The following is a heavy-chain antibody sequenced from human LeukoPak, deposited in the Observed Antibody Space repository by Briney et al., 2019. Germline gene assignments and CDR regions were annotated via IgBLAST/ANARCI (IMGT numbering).Heavy chain of an antibody. D-gene: IGHD3-9*01. Sequence: PSETLSLTCTVSGGSISSYYWSWIRQPPGKGLEWIGYIYYSGSTDSNPSLESRVTISVDTSKNQFSLKLRSVTAADTAVYYCARRPRNDILTGTPFDYWGQGILVTVSS. J-gene: IGHJ4*02. CDR3: ARRPRNDILTGTPFDY. V-gene: IGHV4-59*01. CDR2: IYYSGST. CDR1: GGSISSYY.